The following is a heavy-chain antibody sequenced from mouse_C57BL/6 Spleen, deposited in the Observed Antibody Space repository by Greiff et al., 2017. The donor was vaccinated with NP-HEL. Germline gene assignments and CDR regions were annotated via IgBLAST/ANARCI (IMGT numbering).Heavy chain of an antibody. D-gene: IGHD1-1*01. CDR2: INPNNGGT. V-gene: IGHV1-18*01. Sequence: EVQLQQSGPELVKPGASVKIPCKASGYTFTDYNMDWVKQSHGKSLEWIGDINPNNGGTIYNQKFKGKATFTVDKSSSTAYMELRSLTSEDTAVYYCARRNYGSSPLFDYWGQGTTLTVSS. CDR3: ARRNYGSSPLFDY. J-gene: IGHJ2*01. CDR1: GYTFTDYN.